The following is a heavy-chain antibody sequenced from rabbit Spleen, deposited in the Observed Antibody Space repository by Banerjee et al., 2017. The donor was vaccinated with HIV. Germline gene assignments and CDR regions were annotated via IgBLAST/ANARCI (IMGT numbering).Heavy chain of an antibody. J-gene: IGHJ4*01. V-gene: IGHV1S45*01. CDR3: ARDLVTVIGWNFNL. Sequence: EQLEESGGGLVKPEGSLTLTCKDSGVSLNDKDVMCRVRQAPGKGLEWIACINIATGKSVYASWAKGRFIMFRTSSTTVTLQMTSLTAADTATYFCARDLVTVIGWNFNLWCQGTLVTVS. D-gene: IGHD1-1*01. CDR1: GVSLNDKDV. CDR2: INIATGKS.